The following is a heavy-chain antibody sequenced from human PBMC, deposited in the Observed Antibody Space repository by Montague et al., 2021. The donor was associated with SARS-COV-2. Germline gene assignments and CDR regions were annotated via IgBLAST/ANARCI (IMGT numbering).Heavy chain of an antibody. CDR2: ISYDGSNK. CDR3: ARAQGGNYYYGMDV. V-gene: IGHV3-30-3*01. Sequence: SRRLSLSASGFSFRSYAMYWVRQAPGKGLEWVAVISYDGSNKYYADSVKGRFTIARDNSKTTLYPQMTSLRVEDTAVYYCARAQGGNYYYGMDVWGQGTAVTVSS. CDR1: GFSFRSYA. D-gene: IGHD3-16*01. J-gene: IGHJ6*02.